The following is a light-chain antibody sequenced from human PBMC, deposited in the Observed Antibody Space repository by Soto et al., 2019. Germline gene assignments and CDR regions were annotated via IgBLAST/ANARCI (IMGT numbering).Light chain of an antibody. Sequence: ETVLTQSPATLSLSPGERATLSFMAIQSISSYLAWYQQKPGQAPRRLIYEASNRAAGIPGRFSGSGSGTDFTLTITSLEPEDFAFYYCHQRQRWPRTFGQGTKVDI. CDR3: HQRQRWPRT. CDR2: EAS. V-gene: IGKV3-11*01. J-gene: IGKJ1*01. CDR1: QSISSY.